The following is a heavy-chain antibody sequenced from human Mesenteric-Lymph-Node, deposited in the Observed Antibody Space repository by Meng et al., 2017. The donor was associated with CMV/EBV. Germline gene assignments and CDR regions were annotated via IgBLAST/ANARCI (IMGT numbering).Heavy chain of an antibody. J-gene: IGHJ4*02. CDR1: GFSLSAYE. CDR3: AKDMERWELLQGYFDY. Sequence: GESLKISCAASGFSLSAYEMNWVRQAPGKGLEWVSLITWDGGSTYYADSVKGRFTISRDNSKNSLYLQMNSLRTEDTALYYCAKDMERWELLQGYFDYWGQGTLVTVSS. V-gene: IGHV3-43*01. CDR2: ITWDGGST. D-gene: IGHD1-26*01.